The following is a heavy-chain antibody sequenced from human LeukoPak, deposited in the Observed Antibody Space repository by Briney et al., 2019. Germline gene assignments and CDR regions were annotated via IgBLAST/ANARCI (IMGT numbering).Heavy chain of an antibody. Sequence: AGGSLRLSCAASGFTVSSDYMSWVRQAPGKGLEWVSVIYSGGGTYYADSVKGRFTISRDNSKNTVHLQMNSLRAEDTAVYYCARALRPFDYWGQGTLVTVSS. CDR3: ARALRPFDY. D-gene: IGHD5-12*01. J-gene: IGHJ4*02. CDR1: GFTVSSDY. CDR2: IYSGGGT. V-gene: IGHV3-66*01.